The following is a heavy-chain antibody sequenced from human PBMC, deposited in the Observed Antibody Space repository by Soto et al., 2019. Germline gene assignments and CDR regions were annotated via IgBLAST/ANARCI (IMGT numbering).Heavy chain of an antibody. D-gene: IGHD6-13*01. V-gene: IGHV3-33*01. CDR3: ARDADECLAGGRCSNYYYYYGMGV. CDR2: IGYDGSNK. CDR1: GFTFSSYG. Sequence: QVQLVESGGGVVQPGRSLRLSCAASGFTFSSYGMHWVRQAPGKGLEWVAGIGYDGSNKYYADAVKGRFNISRDNSKNKLYLQMNSLRAEDTAVYYCARDADECLAGGRCSNYYYYYGMGVWGQGNTVTVSS. J-gene: IGHJ6*02.